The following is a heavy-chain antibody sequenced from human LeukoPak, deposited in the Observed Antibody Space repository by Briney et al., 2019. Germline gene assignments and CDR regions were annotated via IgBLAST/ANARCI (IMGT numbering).Heavy chain of an antibody. J-gene: IGHJ5*02. D-gene: IGHD1-26*01. CDR3: ARRSIVGATTGNWFDP. Sequence: SETLSLTCTVSGGSISSSSYYWGWIRQPPGKGLEWIGSINYSGRTYNNPSLKSRVTISVDTSKNQFSLKLSSVTAADTAVYYCARRSIVGATTGNWFDPWGQGTLVTVSS. CDR2: INYSGRT. CDR1: GGSISSSSYY. V-gene: IGHV4-39*01.